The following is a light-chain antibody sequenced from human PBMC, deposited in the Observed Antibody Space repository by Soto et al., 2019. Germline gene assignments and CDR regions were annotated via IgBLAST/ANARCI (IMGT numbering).Light chain of an antibody. Sequence: EIVLTQSPGTLSLSPGERATLSCRASQSVSGTYLAWYQHKLGQAPRLLIYGASSKASGIPDRFSGSGPGTDFTLTISRLEPEDFAVYYCQQYGSSPRSVGQGTKVEVK. J-gene: IGKJ1*01. CDR3: QQYGSSPRS. V-gene: IGKV3-20*01. CDR1: QSVSGTY. CDR2: GAS.